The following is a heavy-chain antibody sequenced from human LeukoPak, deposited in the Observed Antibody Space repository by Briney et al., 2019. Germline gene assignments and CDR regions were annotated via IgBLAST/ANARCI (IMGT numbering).Heavy chain of an antibody. D-gene: IGHD3-10*01. J-gene: IGHJ3*02. CDR3: AKDGSGIDAFDI. V-gene: IGHV3-23*01. CDR2: ISGSGGTT. CDR1: GFTFSTYA. Sequence: PGGSLRLSCAASGFTFSTYAMNWVRQAPGKGLEWVSTISGSGGTTYYADSVKGRFTISRDNSKNTLYLEMSSLRAEDTAVYYCAKDGSGIDAFDIWGQGTMVTVSS.